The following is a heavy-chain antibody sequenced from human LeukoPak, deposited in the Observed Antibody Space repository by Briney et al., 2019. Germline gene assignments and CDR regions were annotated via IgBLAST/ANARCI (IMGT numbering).Heavy chain of an antibody. CDR1: GFTFRDYA. D-gene: IGHD3-10*01. V-gene: IGHV3-23*01. CDR2: ISGGGDST. J-gene: IGHJ4*02. CDR3: AKTYFYSSGGAY. Sequence: GGSLRLSCAASGFTFRDYAMSWVRQAPGKGLEWVSTISGGGDSTDYSDSVKGRFTISRDNSKNTLYLQTNSLRVEDSAIYYCAKTYFYSSGGAYWGQGTLVTVSS.